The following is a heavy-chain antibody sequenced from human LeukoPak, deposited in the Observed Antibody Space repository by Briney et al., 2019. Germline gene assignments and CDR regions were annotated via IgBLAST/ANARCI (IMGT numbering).Heavy chain of an antibody. J-gene: IGHJ4*02. V-gene: IGHV3-66*01. CDR2: IYSGGST. Sequence: GGSLRLSCAASEFSVGSNYMTWVRQAPGKGLEWVSLIYSGGSTYYADSVKGRFTISRDNSKNTLYLQMNSLRAEDTAVYYCARSIVGDFDYWGQGTLVTVSS. CDR3: ARSIVGDFDY. D-gene: IGHD1-26*01. CDR1: EFSVGSNY.